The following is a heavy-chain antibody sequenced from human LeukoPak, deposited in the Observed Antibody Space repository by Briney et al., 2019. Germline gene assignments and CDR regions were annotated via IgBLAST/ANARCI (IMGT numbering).Heavy chain of an antibody. J-gene: IGHJ5*02. CDR2: LCGSGGST. Sequence: SGGSVRLSCAASGFTFSSYAMLWVRQARGGGLECVSALCGSGGSTYYVDSVTGRFTISRDNSKNTLYLQMNSLRAEDTAVYYCAKDIRPEGGGPTRYNWFDPWGQGTLVTVSS. V-gene: IGHV3-23*01. CDR3: AKDIRPEGGGPTRYNWFDP. D-gene: IGHD2-15*01. CDR1: GFTFSSYA.